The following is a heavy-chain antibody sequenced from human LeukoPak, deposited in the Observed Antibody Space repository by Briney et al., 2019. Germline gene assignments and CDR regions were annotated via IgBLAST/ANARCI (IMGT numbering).Heavy chain of an antibody. V-gene: IGHV4-59*01. J-gene: IGHJ4*02. CDR3: ARDRVRGGSNPYFDY. CDR2: IYYSGST. CDR1: GGSISSYY. Sequence: SETLSLTCTVSGGSISSYYWSWIRQPPGKGLEWIGYIYYSGSTNYNPSLKSRVTISIDTSKNQFSLKLSSVTAADTAVYYCARDRVRGGSNPYFDYWGQGTLVTVSS. D-gene: IGHD4-11*01.